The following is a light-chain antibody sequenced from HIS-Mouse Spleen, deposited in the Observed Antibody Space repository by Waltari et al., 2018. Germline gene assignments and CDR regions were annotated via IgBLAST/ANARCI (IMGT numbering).Light chain of an antibody. V-gene: IGLV2-14*01. CDR3: SSYTSSSTPYV. CDR2: EVS. J-gene: IGLJ1*01. Sequence: QSALTQPASVSGSPGQSITISCTGPSRDVGGYNYVSWYQQHPGKAPKLMIYEVSNRPSGVSNRFSGSKSGNTASLTISGLQAEDEADYYCSSYTSSSTPYVFGTGTKVTVL. CDR1: SRDVGGYNY.